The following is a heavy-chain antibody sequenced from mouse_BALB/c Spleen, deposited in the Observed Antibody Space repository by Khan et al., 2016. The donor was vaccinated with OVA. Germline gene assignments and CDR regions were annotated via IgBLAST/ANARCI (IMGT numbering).Heavy chain of an antibody. D-gene: IGHD2-1*01. CDR2: ISSDGDYT. Sequence: EVELVESGGGLVKPGGSLKLSCAASGFTFSTYAMSWVRQTLEKRLEWVATISSDGDYTYYPDNVTGRFSISRDNAKNILYLQMSSLRSEDTAMEYCARSAYGNCAYWGQGTLVTVSA. CDR1: GFTFSTYA. CDR3: ARSAYGNCAY. V-gene: IGHV5-9-3*01. J-gene: IGHJ3*01.